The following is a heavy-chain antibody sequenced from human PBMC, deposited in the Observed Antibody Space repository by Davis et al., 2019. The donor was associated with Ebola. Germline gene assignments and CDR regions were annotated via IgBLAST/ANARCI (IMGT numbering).Heavy chain of an antibody. CDR2: ISAYNGNT. D-gene: IGHD4-17*01. V-gene: IGHV1-18*01. J-gene: IGHJ6*02. CDR3: ARSPRGYGDHLRDYYYYGMDV. Sequence: ASVKVSCKASGGTFSSYAISWVRQAPGQGLEWMGWISAYNGNTNYAQKLQGRVTMTTDTSTSTAYMELRSLRSDDTAVYYCARSPRGYGDHLRDYYYYGMDVWGQGTTVTVSS. CDR1: GGTFSSYA.